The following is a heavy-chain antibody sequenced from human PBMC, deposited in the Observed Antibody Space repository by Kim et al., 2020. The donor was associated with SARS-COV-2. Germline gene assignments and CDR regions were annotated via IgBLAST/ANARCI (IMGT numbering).Heavy chain of an antibody. CDR1: GYTFTSYA. V-gene: IGHV1-3*01. D-gene: IGHD6-13*01. J-gene: IGHJ6*02. CDR2: INAGNGNT. CDR3: ARGEAAVHYYGMDV. Sequence: ASVKVSCKASGYTFTSYAMHWVRQAPGQRLEWMGWINAGNGNTKYSQKFQGRVTITRDTSASTAYMELSSLRSEDTAVYYCARGEAAVHYYGMDVWGQGTTVTVSS.